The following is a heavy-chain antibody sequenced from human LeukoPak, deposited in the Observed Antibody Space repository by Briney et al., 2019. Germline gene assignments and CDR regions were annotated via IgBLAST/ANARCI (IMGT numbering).Heavy chain of an antibody. CDR3: ARGGEWELPFDY. CDR1: GYTFTSYD. CDR2: MNPNSGNT. Sequence: ASVKVSCKASGYTFTSYDINWVRQAPGQGLEWMGWMNPNSGNTGYAQKFQGRVTMTRNTSIGTAYMELSSLRSEDTAVYYCARGGEWELPFDYWGQGTLVTVSS. D-gene: IGHD1-26*01. J-gene: IGHJ4*02. V-gene: IGHV1-8*01.